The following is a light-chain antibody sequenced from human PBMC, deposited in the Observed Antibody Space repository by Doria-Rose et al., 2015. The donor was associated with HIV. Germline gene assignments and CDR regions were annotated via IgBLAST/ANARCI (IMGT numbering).Light chain of an antibody. CDR3: QQYGTARGT. Sequence: TQSPGTLSLSPGERATLSCRASQRVKSSYLAWYQQKPGQAPRLLIYDASTRATGIPDRFSGSGSGTGFTLTISRLEPEYVAVYYCQQYGTARGTFGQGTRLEIK. CDR2: DAS. CDR1: QRVKSSY. J-gene: IGKJ5*01. V-gene: IGKV3-20*01.